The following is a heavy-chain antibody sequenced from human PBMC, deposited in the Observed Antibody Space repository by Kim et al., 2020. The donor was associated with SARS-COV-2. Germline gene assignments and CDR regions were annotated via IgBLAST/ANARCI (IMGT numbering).Heavy chain of an antibody. D-gene: IGHD3-3*01. CDR2: IIPIFGTA. CDR3: ARGRVTYDFWSGYYWGDYYYGMDV. V-gene: IGHV1-69*13. J-gene: IGHJ6*02. CDR1: GGTFSSYA. Sequence: SVKVSCKASGGTFSSYAISWVRQAPGQGLEWMGGIIPIFGTANYAQKFQGRVTITADESTSTAYMELSSLRSEDTAVYYCARGRVTYDFWSGYYWGDYYYGMDVWGQGTTVTVSS.